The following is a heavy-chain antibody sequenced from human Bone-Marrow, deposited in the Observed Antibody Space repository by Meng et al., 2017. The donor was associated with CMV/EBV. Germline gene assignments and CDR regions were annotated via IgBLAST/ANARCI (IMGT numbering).Heavy chain of an antibody. V-gene: IGHV3-21*01. CDR2: IRSTSPYI. D-gene: IGHD2-8*01. J-gene: IGHJ6*02. CDR3: ARDRGYCTIGVCDPHHDYYGMDV. Sequence: GGSLRLSCVASGFTFTTYSMNWVRQAPGKGLEWVASIRSTSPYIFYADSVKRRFTISRDNAKNSLYLQMHSLRVEDTAVYYCARDRGYCTIGVCDPHHDYYGMDVWGQGTTVTVYS. CDR1: GFTFTTYS.